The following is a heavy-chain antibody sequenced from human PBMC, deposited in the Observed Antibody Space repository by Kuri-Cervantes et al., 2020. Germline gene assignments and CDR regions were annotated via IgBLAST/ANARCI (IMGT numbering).Heavy chain of an antibody. D-gene: IGHD3-22*01. V-gene: IGHV4-34*01. J-gene: IGHJ3*02. CDR3: ARVFRSDYYYLYAFDI. CDR1: GGSFSGYY. Sequence: SETLSLTCAVDGGSFSGYYCSWIRQPPGKGLEWIGEINHSGSTNYNQSLKSRVTISVDTSKNQFSLKLSSVTAADTAVYYCARVFRSDYYYLYAFDIWGQGTMVTVSS. CDR2: INHSGST.